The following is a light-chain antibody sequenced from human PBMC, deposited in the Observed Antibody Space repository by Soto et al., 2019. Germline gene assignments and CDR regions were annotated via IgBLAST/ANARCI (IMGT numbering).Light chain of an antibody. Sequence: SYELTQPPSVSVAPGKTARITCGRNNIGSKSVHWYQHKPGQAPVLVIYYDSDRPSGIPERFSASNSGNTATLTISRVEAGDEADYYCQVWDSGSDPHVVFGGGTKLTVL. CDR2: YDS. V-gene: IGLV3-21*04. CDR1: NIGSKS. CDR3: QVWDSGSDPHVV. J-gene: IGLJ2*01.